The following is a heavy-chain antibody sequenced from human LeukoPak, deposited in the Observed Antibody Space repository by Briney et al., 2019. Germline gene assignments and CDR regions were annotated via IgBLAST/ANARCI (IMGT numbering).Heavy chain of an antibody. D-gene: IGHD3-22*01. CDR3: ARDKYYDSPRWTPFDY. Sequence: SVKVSCKASGGTFSSYAISWVRQAPGQGLEWMGRIIPIFGTANYAQKFQRRVTITTDESTSTAYMELSSLRSEDTAVYYCARDKYYDSPRWTPFDYWGQGTLVTVSS. CDR2: IIPIFGTA. CDR1: GGTFSSYA. J-gene: IGHJ4*02. V-gene: IGHV1-69*05.